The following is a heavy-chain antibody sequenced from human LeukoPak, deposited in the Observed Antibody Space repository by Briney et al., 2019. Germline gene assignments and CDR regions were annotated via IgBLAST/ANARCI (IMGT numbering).Heavy chain of an antibody. CDR2: IYNSESP. CDR3: ARFHSGPGGWYVLWYFDL. D-gene: IGHD6-19*01. J-gene: IGHJ2*01. Sequence: SQTLSLTCTVSGDSVSSYYWSWVRQPPGKGLERLGYIYNSESPKYNSSLESRVTLSVDTSKNQLFLKLTSVTAEDTAVYYCARFHSGPGGWYVLWYFDLWGRGTLVTVSS. V-gene: IGHV4-4*09. CDR1: GDSVSSYY.